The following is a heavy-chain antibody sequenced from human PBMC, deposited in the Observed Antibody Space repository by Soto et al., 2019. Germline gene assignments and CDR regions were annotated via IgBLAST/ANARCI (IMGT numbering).Heavy chain of an antibody. J-gene: IGHJ6*02. Sequence: SETLSLTCTVSGGSISSGDYYWSWIRQPPGKGLEWIGYIYYSGSTYYNPPLKSRVTISVDTSKNQFSLKLSSVTAADTAVYYCARDSRGSGSYYYYYYGMDVWGQGTTVTVSS. CDR3: ARDSRGSGSYYYYYYGMDV. CDR1: GGSISSGDYY. CDR2: IYYSGST. V-gene: IGHV4-30-4*01. D-gene: IGHD3-10*01.